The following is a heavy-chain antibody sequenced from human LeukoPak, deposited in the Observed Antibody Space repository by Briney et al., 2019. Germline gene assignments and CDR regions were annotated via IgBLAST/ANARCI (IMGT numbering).Heavy chain of an antibody. Sequence: SVKVSCKASGGTFSSYAISWVRQAPGQGLEWMGRIIPIFGTASYAQKFQGRVTITTDESTSTAYMELSSLRSEDTAVYYCASCCLEQQLPYIRYYYYYMDVWGKGTTVTVSS. CDR3: ASCCLEQQLPYIRYYYYYMDV. CDR1: GGTFSSYA. J-gene: IGHJ6*03. V-gene: IGHV1-69*05. CDR2: IIPIFGTA. D-gene: IGHD6-13*01.